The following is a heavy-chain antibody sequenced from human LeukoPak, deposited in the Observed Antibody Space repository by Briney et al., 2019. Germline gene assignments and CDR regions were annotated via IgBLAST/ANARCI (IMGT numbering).Heavy chain of an antibody. D-gene: IGHD3-3*01. CDR2: VNPYSGGT. CDR1: GYTFTDYY. Sequence: ASVKVSCKASGYTFTDYYIHWVRLAPGQGLEWMGWVNPYSGGTNYAQKFQGRATMTSDTSISTAYMDLSRLTSDDTAVYYCARGGVEELYASDYWGQGILVTVSS. V-gene: IGHV1-2*02. J-gene: IGHJ4*02. CDR3: ARGGVEELYASDY.